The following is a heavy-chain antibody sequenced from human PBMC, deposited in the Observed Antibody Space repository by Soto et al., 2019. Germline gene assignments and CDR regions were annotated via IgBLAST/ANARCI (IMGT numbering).Heavy chain of an antibody. J-gene: IGHJ1*01. CDR1: GFTFSGYG. CDR2: ISSSGHTI. CDR3: ARDPHCSGGSCYYAESFQH. V-gene: IGHV3-48*03. Sequence: GGSLRLSCAAAGFTFSGYGMSWVRQAPGKGLEWVSYISSSGHTIYYADSVKGRFTISRDNAKNSLYLQMNSLRAEDTAVYYCARDPHCSGGSCYYAESFQHWGQGTLVTVSS. D-gene: IGHD2-15*01.